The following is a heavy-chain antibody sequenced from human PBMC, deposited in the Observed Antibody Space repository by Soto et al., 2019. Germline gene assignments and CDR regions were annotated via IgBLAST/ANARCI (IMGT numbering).Heavy chain of an antibody. CDR1: GGTFSSYA. CDR3: ARGLEYSSYFDY. J-gene: IGHJ4*02. V-gene: IGHV1-69*13. CDR2: IIPIFGTA. D-gene: IGHD6-6*01. Sequence: SVKVSCKASGGTFSSYAISWVRQAPGQGLEWMGGIIPIFGTANYAQKFQGRVTITADESTSTAYMELSSLRSEDTAVYYCARGLEYSSYFDYWGQGTPVTVSS.